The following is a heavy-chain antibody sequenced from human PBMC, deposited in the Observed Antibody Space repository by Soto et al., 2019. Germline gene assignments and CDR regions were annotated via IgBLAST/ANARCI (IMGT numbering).Heavy chain of an antibody. Sequence: ASVKVSCKASGYTFTSYGISWVRQAPGQGLEWMGWISAYNGNTNYAQKLQGRVTMTTDTSTSTAYMELRSLRSDDTAAYYCAMTTQSYYYYGMDVWGQGTTVTVSS. CDR3: AMTTQSYYYYGMDV. CDR2: ISAYNGNT. D-gene: IGHD4-17*01. V-gene: IGHV1-18*04. CDR1: GYTFTSYG. J-gene: IGHJ6*02.